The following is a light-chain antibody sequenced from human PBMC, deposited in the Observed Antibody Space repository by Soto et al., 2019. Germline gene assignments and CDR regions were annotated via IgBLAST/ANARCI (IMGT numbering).Light chain of an antibody. CDR1: ISDVGSYNL. V-gene: IGLV2-23*02. Sequence: QSALTQPASVSGSPGQSITISCTGTISDVGSYNLVSWYQQHQGKAPKVLIYEVSKRPSGVSNRFSGSKSGNTASLTISGLQAEDEAHYYCCSYAGSSTMVVGGGTKLTVL. J-gene: IGLJ2*01. CDR2: EVS. CDR3: CSYAGSSTMV.